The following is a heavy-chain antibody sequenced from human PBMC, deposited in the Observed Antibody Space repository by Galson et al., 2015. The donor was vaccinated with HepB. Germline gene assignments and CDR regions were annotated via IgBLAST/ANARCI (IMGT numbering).Heavy chain of an antibody. D-gene: IGHD6-19*01. Sequence: SLRLSCAASGFTFSNAWMNWVRQAPGKGLEWVGRIKSKTDGGTTDYAAPVKGRFTISRDDSKNTLYLQMNSLKTEDTAVYYCTTPIQWLVRLYGDAFDIWGQGTMVTVSS. CDR1: GFTFSNAW. V-gene: IGHV3-15*07. CDR3: TTPIQWLVRLYGDAFDI. J-gene: IGHJ3*02. CDR2: IKSKTDGGTT.